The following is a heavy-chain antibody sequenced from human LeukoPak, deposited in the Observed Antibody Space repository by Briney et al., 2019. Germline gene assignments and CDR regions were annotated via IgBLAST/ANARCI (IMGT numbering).Heavy chain of an antibody. CDR2: INHSGST. J-gene: IGHJ3*02. V-gene: IGHV4-34*01. D-gene: IGHD6-13*01. Sequence: SETLSLTCAVYGESFSGYYWSWIRQPPGKGLEWIGEINHSGSTNYNPSLKSRVTISVDTSKNQFSLKLSSVTAADTAVYYCARGWSSSWTWEAFDIWGQGTMVTVSS. CDR3: ARGWSSSWTWEAFDI. CDR1: GESFSGYY.